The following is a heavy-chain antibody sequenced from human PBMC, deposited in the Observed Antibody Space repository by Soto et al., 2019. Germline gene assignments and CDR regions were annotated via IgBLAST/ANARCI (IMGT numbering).Heavy chain of an antibody. J-gene: IGHJ4*02. CDR2: IYYSGTT. CDR3: ARLSSLVSSGYYLDY. D-gene: IGHD3-22*01. CDR1: GGSLSSGDYY. Sequence: SETLSLTCTVSGGSLSSGDYYWRWIRQHPGKGLEWIGYIYYSGTTHYSSSLKSRVTMSIDTSKNQFPLRLTSVTAADTAVYYCARLSSLVSSGYYLDYWGQGSLVTVSS. V-gene: IGHV4-31*02.